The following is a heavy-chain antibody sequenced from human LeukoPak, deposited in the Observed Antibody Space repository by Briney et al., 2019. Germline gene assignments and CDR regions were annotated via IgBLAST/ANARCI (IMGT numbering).Heavy chain of an antibody. J-gene: IGHJ3*02. Sequence: GRSLTLSCAASGFTFSSYAMPWGRQAPAPGLGWVAVISFDGSNTYYADSVKGRFTNSRDNSKNTLYLQMNSLRPQDTAVYYCAREPACCGGDCYSGAFDIWGQGKMVTVSS. CDR3: AREPACCGGDCYSGAFDI. V-gene: IGHV3-30-3*01. CDR2: ISFDGSNT. CDR1: GFTFSSYA. D-gene: IGHD2-21*02.